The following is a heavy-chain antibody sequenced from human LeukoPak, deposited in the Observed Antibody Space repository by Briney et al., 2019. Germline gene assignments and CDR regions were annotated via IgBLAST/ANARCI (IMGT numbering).Heavy chain of an antibody. CDR2: ISWNSGSI. J-gene: IGHJ4*02. Sequence: GGSLRLSCAASGLTFHDYAMHWVRQAPGKGLEGVSGISWNSGSIGYADSVKGRFTISRDNAKNSLYLQMNSLRAEDTALYYCAKALYSYGPGYFDYWGQGTLVTVSS. CDR1: GLTFHDYA. D-gene: IGHD5-18*01. V-gene: IGHV3-9*01. CDR3: AKALYSYGPGYFDY.